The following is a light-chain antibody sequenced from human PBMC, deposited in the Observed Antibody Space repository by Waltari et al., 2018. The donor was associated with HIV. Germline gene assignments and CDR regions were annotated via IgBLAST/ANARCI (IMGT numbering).Light chain of an antibody. Sequence: QAGLTQPPSVSKGMRQTATLTCTGNSNNVGNQGAAWLQQHQGHPPKLLSYRDNKRPSGISERFSGSRSGTTASLTITGVQPEDEADYFCATGDISLSAVVFGGGTTLTVL. J-gene: IGLJ2*01. CDR1: SNNVGNQG. CDR2: RDN. V-gene: IGLV10-54*04. CDR3: ATGDISLSAVV.